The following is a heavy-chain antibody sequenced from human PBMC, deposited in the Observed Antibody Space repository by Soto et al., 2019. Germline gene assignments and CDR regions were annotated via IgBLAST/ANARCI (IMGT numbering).Heavy chain of an antibody. CDR2: ISSSSSYI. D-gene: IGHD3-3*01. V-gene: IGHV3-21*01. Sequence: GGSLRLSCAASGFTFSSYSMNWVRQAPGKGLEWVSSISSSSSYIYYADSVKGRFTISRDNAKNSLYLQMNSLRAEDTAVYYCAIICGTNYDFWSGYDFDYWGQGTLVTVSS. CDR1: GFTFSSYS. J-gene: IGHJ4*02. CDR3: AIICGTNYDFWSGYDFDY.